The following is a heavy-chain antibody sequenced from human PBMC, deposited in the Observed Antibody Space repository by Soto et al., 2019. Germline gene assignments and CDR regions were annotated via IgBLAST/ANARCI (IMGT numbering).Heavy chain of an antibody. Sequence: QVQLVQSGAEVKKPGSSVKVSCKASGGTFSSYAISWVRQAPGQGLEWMGGIIPIFGTANYAQKFQGRVTITADESTSTAYMELSSLRSEDTAVYYCARDRGRHSGNSDDAFDIWGQGTMVTVSS. CDR3: ARDRGRHSGNSDDAFDI. V-gene: IGHV1-69*01. D-gene: IGHD2-21*02. CDR1: GGTFSSYA. CDR2: IIPIFGTA. J-gene: IGHJ3*02.